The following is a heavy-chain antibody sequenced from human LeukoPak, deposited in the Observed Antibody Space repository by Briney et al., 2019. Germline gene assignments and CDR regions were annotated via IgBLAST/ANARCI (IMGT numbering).Heavy chain of an antibody. D-gene: IGHD6-13*01. V-gene: IGHV5-51*01. Sequence: GESLKISCKGSGYSFTTYWIGWVRQMPGKGLEWMGIIYPGDSDTRYSPSFQGQVTISADKSISTAYLQWSSLKASDTAMYYCAGGLGYSSSWPHFDYWGQGTLVTVSS. CDR3: AGGLGYSSSWPHFDY. CDR1: GYSFTTYW. J-gene: IGHJ4*02. CDR2: IYPGDSDT.